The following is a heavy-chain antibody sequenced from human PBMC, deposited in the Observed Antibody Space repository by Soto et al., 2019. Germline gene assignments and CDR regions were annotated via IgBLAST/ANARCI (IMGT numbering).Heavy chain of an antibody. CDR3: AKYSGSYPVYNGLSL. D-gene: IGHD1-26*01. V-gene: IGHV3-23*01. Sequence: EVQLLESGGGLVQPGGSLRLSCAASGFPFSTSAMNWVRQAPGKGLEWVSIISASSDAAYYAESVKGRFASSRDNSKNTLCLQMNSLRAEDTAVYYCAKYSGSYPVYNGLSLWGQGTTVTVS. CDR1: GFPFSTSA. CDR2: ISASSDAA. J-gene: IGHJ6*02.